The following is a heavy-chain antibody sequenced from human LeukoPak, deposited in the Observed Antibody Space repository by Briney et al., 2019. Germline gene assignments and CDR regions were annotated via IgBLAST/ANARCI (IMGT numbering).Heavy chain of an antibody. D-gene: IGHD3-22*01. CDR1: GGSISSYY. V-gene: IGHV4-59*01. CDR3: ARDSYDYYDSSYYYYMDV. J-gene: IGHJ6*03. Sequence: PSETQSLTCTVSGGSISSYYWSWIRQPPGKGLEWIGFIYYSGSTNYKPSLKSRVTISVDTSKNQFSLKLNSVTAADTAVYYCARDSYDYYDSSYYYYMDVWGKGTTVTISS. CDR2: IYYSGST.